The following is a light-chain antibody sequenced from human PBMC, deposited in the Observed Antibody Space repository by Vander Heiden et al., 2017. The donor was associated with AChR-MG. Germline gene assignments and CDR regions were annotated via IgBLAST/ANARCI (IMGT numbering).Light chain of an antibody. V-gene: IGLV3-19*01. J-gene: IGLJ2*01. CDR3: NSRDSSGNHVV. Sequence: SSALPQDPAVSVALGPAVRITCQGDSLRRYYASWYQQKPGQAPVLVIYGKNNRPTGIPDRFSGASSGNTAAVTSTGAQAEDDADYYCNSRDSSGNHVVFGGGTKLTVL. CDR2: GKN. CDR1: SLRRYY.